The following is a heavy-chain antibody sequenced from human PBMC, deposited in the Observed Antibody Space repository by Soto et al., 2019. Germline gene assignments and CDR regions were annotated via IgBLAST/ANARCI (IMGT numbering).Heavy chain of an antibody. J-gene: IGHJ4*02. V-gene: IGHV1-46*03. CDR1: GYTFTSYY. CDR2: INPGGGDT. CDR3: ARGGVEQTPSRSKFDC. D-gene: IGHD6-13*01. Sequence: ASVKVSCKASGYTFTSYYMHWVRQAPGQGLEWLGIINPGGGDTNYAQKFQGRVTMTGDTSTSTVYMELSSLRSDDTAVYFCARGGVEQTPSRSKFDCWGQGTLVTVSS.